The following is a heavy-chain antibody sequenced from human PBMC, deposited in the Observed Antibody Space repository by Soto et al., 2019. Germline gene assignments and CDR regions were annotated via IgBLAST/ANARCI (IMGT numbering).Heavy chain of an antibody. V-gene: IGHV1-18*01. CDR2: ISAYNGNT. J-gene: IGHJ4*02. CDR3: ARGPRSVCSSTSCYTHSDY. D-gene: IGHD2-2*02. CDR1: GYTFTSYG. Sequence: GASVKVSCKASGYTFTSYGISWVRQAPGQGLEWMGWISAYNGNTNYAPKLQGRGTMTTDTSTSTAYMELRSLRSDDTAVYYCARGPRSVCSSTSCYTHSDYWGQGTLVTAPQ.